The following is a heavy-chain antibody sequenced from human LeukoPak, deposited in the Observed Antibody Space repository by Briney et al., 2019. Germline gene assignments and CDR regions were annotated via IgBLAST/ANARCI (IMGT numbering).Heavy chain of an antibody. V-gene: IGHV4-59*01. Sequence: SETLSLTCTVSGGSISSYYWSWIRQPPGKGLEWIGYIYYSGSTNYNPSLKSRVTISVDTSKNQFSLKLSSVTAADTAVYYCARAVLEWLPYHVPDYYYYMDVWGKGTTVTVSS. CDR1: GGSISSYY. CDR3: ARAVLEWLPYHVPDYYYYMDV. CDR2: IYYSGST. D-gene: IGHD3-3*01. J-gene: IGHJ6*03.